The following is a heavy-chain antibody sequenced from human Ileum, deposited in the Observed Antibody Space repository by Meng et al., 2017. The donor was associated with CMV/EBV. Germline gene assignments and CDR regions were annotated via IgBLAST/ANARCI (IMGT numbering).Heavy chain of an antibody. Sequence: KVSCKGSGYNFADYWIGWVRQMPGKGLEWMGLIYPGDWDTKYNPSFQGQVSISVDKSINTAYLQWSNLKASDTAIYYCARQHYDFWTGSYTGNSYFDYWGQGTLVTVSS. CDR1: GYNFADYW. V-gene: IGHV5-51*01. CDR3: ARQHYDFWTGSYTGNSYFDY. D-gene: IGHD3/OR15-3a*01. CDR2: IYPGDWDT. J-gene: IGHJ4*02.